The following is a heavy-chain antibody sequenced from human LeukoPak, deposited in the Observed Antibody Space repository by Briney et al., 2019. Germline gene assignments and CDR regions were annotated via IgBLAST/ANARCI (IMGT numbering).Heavy chain of an antibody. V-gene: IGHV4-59*01. CDR1: GGSISSYY. CDR3: ARWGQHTALRIHAFDI. CDR2: GHYSGTT. J-gene: IGHJ3*02. D-gene: IGHD3-16*01. Sequence: SETLSLTCTVSGGSISSYYWNWIRQSPGKGLEWIGFGHYSGTTFYNPSHKSRVTISVDTSKNQFSLNLNSVTAADTAMYYCARWGQHTALRIHAFDIWGQGTMVTVSS.